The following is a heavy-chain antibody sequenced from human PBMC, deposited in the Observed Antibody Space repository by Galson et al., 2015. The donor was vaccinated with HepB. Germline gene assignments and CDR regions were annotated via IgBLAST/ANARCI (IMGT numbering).Heavy chain of an antibody. Sequence: SLRLSCAASGFTFYNYWMHWVRQAPGKGLVWVSRIRGDGSITEYADSVKGRFTISRDNAKNTLYLQLNSLRAEDMAVYYCARDSSWSTVGYWGQGTLVTVSS. J-gene: IGHJ4*02. CDR3: ARDSSWSTVGY. CDR2: IRGDGSIT. D-gene: IGHD6-13*01. CDR1: GFTFYNYW. V-gene: IGHV3-74*01.